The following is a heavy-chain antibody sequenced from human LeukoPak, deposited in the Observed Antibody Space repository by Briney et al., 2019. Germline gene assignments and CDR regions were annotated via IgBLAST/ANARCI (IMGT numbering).Heavy chain of an antibody. CDR2: IDWDEDK. CDR3: ARGTIAAADAFDI. CDR1: GFSLSTSGMC. Sequence: SGPTLVNPTQTLTLTCTFSGFSLSTSGMCVSWIRQPPGKALEWRALIDWDEDKYYSTSLKTRLTISKDTSKNQVVLTMTNMDPVDTATYCCARGTIAAADAFDIWGQGTMVTVSS. V-gene: IGHV2-70*01. J-gene: IGHJ3*02. D-gene: IGHD6-13*01.